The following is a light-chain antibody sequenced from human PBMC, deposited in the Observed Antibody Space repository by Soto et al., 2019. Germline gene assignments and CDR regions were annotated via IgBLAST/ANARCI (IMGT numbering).Light chain of an antibody. V-gene: IGKV3-11*01. Sequence: EIGLTQSPATLSLSPGERATLSCRASQSVSSYSAWYQQKPGQAPRLLIYGASNRATGIPDRFSGSGYGPDFTLPMSSLEPEYCAVYYCHHRRKWPRAFGERTELDIK. CDR3: HHRRKWPRA. CDR1: QSVSSY. J-gene: IGKJ2*01. CDR2: GAS.